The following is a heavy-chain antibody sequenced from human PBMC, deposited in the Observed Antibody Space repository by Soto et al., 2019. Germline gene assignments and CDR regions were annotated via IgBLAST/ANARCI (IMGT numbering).Heavy chain of an antibody. J-gene: IGHJ5*02. V-gene: IGHV4-31*03. CDR2: VYYSGSS. CDR1: GDSISGGASF. D-gene: IGHD2-2*01. CDR3: AKLSCTSSTCYFPGWFDP. Sequence: TLSLTCTVSGDSISGGASFWSWIRQPPGKGLEWIANVYYSGSSYYNPSLKSRFTISVDTTKNQFSLQLKSMTAADTAVYYCAKLSCTSSTCYFPGWFDPWGQGTLVTVSS.